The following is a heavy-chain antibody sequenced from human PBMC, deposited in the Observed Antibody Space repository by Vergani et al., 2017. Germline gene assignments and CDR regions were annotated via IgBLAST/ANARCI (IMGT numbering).Heavy chain of an antibody. Sequence: EVQLVESGGVVVQPGGSLRLSCAASGFTFDDYTMHWVRQAPGKGLEWVSLISWDGGSTYYADSVKGRFTISRDNSKKSLYLQMNSLRTEDTALYYCAKDSGLRGYSGYDSMDYWGQGTLVTVSS. CDR2: ISWDGGST. CDR1: GFTFDDYT. J-gene: IGHJ4*02. CDR3: AKDSGLRGYSGYDSMDY. D-gene: IGHD5-12*01. V-gene: IGHV3-43*01.